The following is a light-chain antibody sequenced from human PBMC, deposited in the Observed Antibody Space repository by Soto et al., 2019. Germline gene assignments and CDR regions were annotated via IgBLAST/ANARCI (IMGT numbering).Light chain of an antibody. CDR3: QQYYRYPYT. J-gene: IGKJ2*01. CDR2: DTS. Sequence: DIQMTQSPSTLSASVGDRVTSTCRASQTINNWLAWYQQNPGRAPKLRIYDTSTLESGVPSRFSGSGYGTGFTLTVSRLQSDDFATFYCQQYYRYPYTCGQGTRLEIK. V-gene: IGKV1-5*01. CDR1: QTINNW.